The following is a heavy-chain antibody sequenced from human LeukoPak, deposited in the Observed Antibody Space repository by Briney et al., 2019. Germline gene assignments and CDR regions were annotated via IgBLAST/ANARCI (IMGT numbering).Heavy chain of an antibody. CDR1: GGSFSGYY. CDR2: INHSGST. J-gene: IGHJ6*03. D-gene: IGHD3-3*01. CDR3: ARGIGVDFWSGFGYCYYYMDV. Sequence: SETLSLTCAVYGGSFSGYYWSWIRQPPGKGLEWIGEINHSGSTNYNPSLKSRVTISVDTSKNQFSQKLSSVTAADTAVYYCARGIGVDFWSGFGYCYYYMDVWGKGTTVTVSS. V-gene: IGHV4-34*01.